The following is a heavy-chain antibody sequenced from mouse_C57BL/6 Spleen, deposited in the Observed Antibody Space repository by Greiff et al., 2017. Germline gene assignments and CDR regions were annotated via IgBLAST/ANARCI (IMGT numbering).Heavy chain of an antibody. CDR1: GYTFTSYW. CDR3: AREDGYYAMDY. D-gene: IGHD2-3*01. CDR2: IHPNSGST. V-gene: IGHV1-64*01. Sequence: LQQPGAELVKPGASVKLSCKASGYTFTSYWMHWVKQRPGQGLEWIGMIHPNSGSTNYNEKFKSKATLTVDKSSSTAYMQLSSLTSEDSAVYYCAREDGYYAMDYWGQGTSVTVSS. J-gene: IGHJ4*01.